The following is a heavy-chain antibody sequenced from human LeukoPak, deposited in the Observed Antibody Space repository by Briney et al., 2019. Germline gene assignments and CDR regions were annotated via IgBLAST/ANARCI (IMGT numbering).Heavy chain of an antibody. CDR2: ISYDGSNK. CDR3: ARGGYFDWLLNVDY. CDR1: GFTFSSYA. D-gene: IGHD3-9*01. J-gene: IGHJ4*02. Sequence: PGGSLRLYCAASGFTFSSYAMHWVRQAPGKGLEWVAVISYDGSNKYYADSVKGRFTISRDNSKNTLYLQMNSLRAEDTAVYYCARGGYFDWLLNVDYWGQGTLVTVSS. V-gene: IGHV3-30*01.